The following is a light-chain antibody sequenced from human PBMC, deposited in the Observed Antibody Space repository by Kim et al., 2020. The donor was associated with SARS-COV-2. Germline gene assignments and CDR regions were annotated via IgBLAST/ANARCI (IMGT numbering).Light chain of an antibody. Sequence: QSALTQPASVSGSPGQSITISCTGTSSDVGGYNYVSWYQQHPGKAPKLMIFDVTKRPSGVSSRFSGSKSDNTASLTISGLQAEDEADYYCQSYDSSLNVVVFGGGTQLTVL. CDR2: DVT. CDR1: SSDVGGYNY. J-gene: IGLJ2*01. CDR3: QSYDSSLNVVV. V-gene: IGLV2-14*03.